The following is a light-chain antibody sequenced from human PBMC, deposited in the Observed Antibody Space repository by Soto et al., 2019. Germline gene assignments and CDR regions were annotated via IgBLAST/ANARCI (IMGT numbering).Light chain of an antibody. CDR3: QHSYSSPVT. J-gene: IGKJ2*01. Sequence: DIRRTQSPSSLPALVGDRVTITCRPSETLSTYLRWCQKKPGEAPKVLIYAASSLQSGVPSRFSGSGSGTEFTLTISSLQPEDFATYFCQHSYSSPVTFGQGTKVE. CDR1: ETLSTY. V-gene: IGKV1-39*01. CDR2: AAS.